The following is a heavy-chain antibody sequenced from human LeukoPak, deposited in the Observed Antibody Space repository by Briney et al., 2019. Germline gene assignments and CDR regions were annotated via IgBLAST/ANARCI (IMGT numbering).Heavy chain of an antibody. V-gene: IGHV3-23*01. CDR3: AKDGRVRGTFYFDY. Sequence: GGSLRLSCAAYGLTSSSYAMSWVRQAPGKGLEWVSAMSGSGDSTYYADSVKGRFTISRDNSTNTLYLQMNSLRAEDTAVYYCAKDGRVRGTFYFDYWGQGTLVTVSS. D-gene: IGHD3-10*01. J-gene: IGHJ4*02. CDR2: MSGSGDST. CDR1: GLTSSSYA.